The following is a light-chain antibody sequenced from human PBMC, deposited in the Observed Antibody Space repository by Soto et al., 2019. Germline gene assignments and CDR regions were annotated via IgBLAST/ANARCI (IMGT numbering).Light chain of an antibody. Sequence: EIVMTQSPATLSVSPGESATLSCRACQNIRSHLAWYQLRPGQAPRLLIYASSTRATGIPARFSGSGSGTEFTLTISSLQSEDFALYFCQQYNVWPGWTFGQGTKVGVK. CDR3: QQYNVWPGWT. CDR1: QNIRSH. CDR2: ASS. V-gene: IGKV3-15*01. J-gene: IGKJ1*01.